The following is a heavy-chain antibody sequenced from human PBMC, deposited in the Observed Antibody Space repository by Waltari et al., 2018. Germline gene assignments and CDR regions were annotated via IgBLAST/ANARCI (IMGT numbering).Heavy chain of an antibody. V-gene: IGHV4-59*01. CDR3: ARDRDYYDSSGSYNWFDP. D-gene: IGHD3-22*01. J-gene: IGHJ5*02. Sequence: QVQLQESGPGLVKPSETLSLTCTVSGGSISRYYWSWIRQPPGKGLEWIGYIDYSGSTNYNPSLKSRVTISVDTSKNQFSLKLSSVTAADTAVYYCARDRDYYDSSGSYNWFDPWGQGTLVTVSS. CDR1: GGSISRYY. CDR2: IDYSGST.